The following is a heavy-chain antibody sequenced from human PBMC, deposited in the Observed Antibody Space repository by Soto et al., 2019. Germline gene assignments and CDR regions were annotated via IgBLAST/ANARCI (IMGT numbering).Heavy chain of an antibody. Sequence: EVQLVESGGGLVQPGGSLRLSCAASGFTFNIYDMHWVRQVRGKGLEWVSAIGTAGDTHYSGSAKGRFTISRENAKNSLYLQMNSLRAEDTAVYYCARDPSGRGLDVWGQGTTVTVSS. CDR3: ARDPSGRGLDV. CDR1: GFTFNIYD. V-gene: IGHV3-13*01. D-gene: IGHD3-10*01. CDR2: IGTAGDT. J-gene: IGHJ6*02.